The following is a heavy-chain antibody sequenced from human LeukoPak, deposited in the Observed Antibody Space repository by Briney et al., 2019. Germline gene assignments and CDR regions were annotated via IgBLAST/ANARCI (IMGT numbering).Heavy chain of an antibody. D-gene: IGHD2-15*01. Sequence: PGGSLRLSCAASGFTFSSYSMNWVRQAPGKGLEWVSSISSSSSYIYYADSVKGRFTISRDNAKNSLYLQMNSLRAEDTAVYYCARRVFAARESDYWGQGTLVTVSS. V-gene: IGHV3-21*01. J-gene: IGHJ4*02. CDR3: ARRVFAARESDY. CDR1: GFTFSSYS. CDR2: ISSSSSYI.